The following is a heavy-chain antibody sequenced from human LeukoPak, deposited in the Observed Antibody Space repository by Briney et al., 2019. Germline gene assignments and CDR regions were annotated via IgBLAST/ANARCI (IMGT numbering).Heavy chain of an antibody. Sequence: GESLRLSCAASGFTFSNYNMNWVRQAPGKGLEGVSSISSGSSYKYYTDSVKGRFTISRDNAKNSMYLQMNSLRAEDTAVYYCARVRLNHFDYWGQGTLVTVSS. CDR2: ISSGSSYK. CDR1: GFTFSNYN. J-gene: IGHJ4*02. D-gene: IGHD1-14*01. V-gene: IGHV3-21*01. CDR3: ARVRLNHFDY.